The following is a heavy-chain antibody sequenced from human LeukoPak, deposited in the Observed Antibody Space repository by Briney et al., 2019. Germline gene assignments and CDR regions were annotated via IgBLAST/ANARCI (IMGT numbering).Heavy chain of an antibody. D-gene: IGHD2-15*01. V-gene: IGHV1-18*01. Sequence: ASVKVSCKTSGYTFTNFAISWVRQAPGQGLEWMGWISAYNGNTNYAQKLQGRVTMTTDTSTSTAYMELRSLRSDDTAVYYCARVFKVVAATPADYWGQGTLVTVSS. CDR3: ARVFKVVAATPADY. CDR2: ISAYNGNT. CDR1: GYTFTNFA. J-gene: IGHJ4*02.